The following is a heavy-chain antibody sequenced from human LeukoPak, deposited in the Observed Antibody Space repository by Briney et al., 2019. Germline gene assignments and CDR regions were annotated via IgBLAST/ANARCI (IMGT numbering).Heavy chain of an antibody. CDR3: ARDQAYYYDSSGYDAFDI. CDR2: INAGNGNT. Sequence: ASVKVSCKASGYTFTSYGISWVRQAPGQRLEWMGWINAGNGNTKYSQKFQGRVTITRDTSASTAYMELSSLRSEDTAVYYCARDQAYYYDSSGYDAFDIWGQGTMVTVSS. CDR1: GYTFTSYG. V-gene: IGHV1-3*01. D-gene: IGHD3-22*01. J-gene: IGHJ3*02.